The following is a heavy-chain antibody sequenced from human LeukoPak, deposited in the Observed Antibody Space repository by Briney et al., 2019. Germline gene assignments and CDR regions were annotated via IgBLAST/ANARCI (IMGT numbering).Heavy chain of an antibody. CDR2: INPNSGGT. CDR3: ASIGSGSYYGGYDY. CDR1: GYTFTGYY. Sequence: GASVKVSCKASGYTFTGYYMHWVRQAPGQGLEWVGRINPNSGGTNYAQNFQGRVTMTRDTSISTGYMELSSLRSDDTAVYYCASIGSGSYYGGYDYWGQGTLVTVSS. J-gene: IGHJ4*02. V-gene: IGHV1-2*06. D-gene: IGHD1-26*01.